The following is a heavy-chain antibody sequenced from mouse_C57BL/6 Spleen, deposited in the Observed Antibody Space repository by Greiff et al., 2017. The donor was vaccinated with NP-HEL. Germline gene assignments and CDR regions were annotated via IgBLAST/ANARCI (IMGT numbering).Heavy chain of an antibody. CDR3: ARGPYYGDFDY. J-gene: IGHJ2*01. V-gene: IGHV1-82*01. D-gene: IGHD1-1*01. CDR1: GYAFSSSW. Sequence: QVQLQQSGPELVKPGASVKISCKASGYAFSSSWMNWVKQRPGKGLEWIGRIYPGDGDTNYNGKFKGKATLTADKSSSTAYMQLSSLTSEDSAVYFCARGPYYGDFDYWGQGTTLTVSS. CDR2: IYPGDGDT.